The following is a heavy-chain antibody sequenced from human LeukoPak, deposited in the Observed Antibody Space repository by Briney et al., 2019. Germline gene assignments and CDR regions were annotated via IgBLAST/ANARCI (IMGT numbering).Heavy chain of an antibody. CDR3: AGHHPRNTVDF. CDR1: GGSISSYY. D-gene: IGHD2/OR15-2a*01. V-gene: IGHV4-59*01. J-gene: IGHJ4*02. Sequence: SETLSLTCTVSGGSISSYYWSWIRQPPGKGLEWIGYIYYSGTTNYNPSLKSRVTISVDTSKNQFSLKLSSVTAADAAVYYCAGHHPRNTVDFWGQGTLVTVSS. CDR2: IYYSGTT.